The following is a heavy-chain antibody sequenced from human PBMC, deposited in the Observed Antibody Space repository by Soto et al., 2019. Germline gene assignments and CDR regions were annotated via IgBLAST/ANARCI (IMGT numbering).Heavy chain of an antibody. CDR3: ARDLEDYDILTGYYMPHYMDV. V-gene: IGHV1-18*01. J-gene: IGHJ6*03. Sequence: ASVKISCKASGYTFARYGISWVRQAPGQGLEWMGWISAYNGNTNYAQKLQGRVTMTTDTSTSTAYMELRSLRSDDTAVYYCARDLEDYDILTGYYMPHYMDVWGKGTTVTVSS. CDR2: ISAYNGNT. CDR1: GYTFARYG. D-gene: IGHD3-9*01.